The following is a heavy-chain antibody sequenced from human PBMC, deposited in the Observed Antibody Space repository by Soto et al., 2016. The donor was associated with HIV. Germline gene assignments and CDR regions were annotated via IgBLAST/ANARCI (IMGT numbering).Heavy chain of an antibody. CDR2: ISGSSSYI. Sequence: EVQLVESGEAWSSRGSLRLSCAASGFTFSPETMNWVRQAPGKGLEWVSSISGSSSYIDFADSVKGRFTISRDNVKNTLDLQMNSLRVEDTAVYYCARGQVASFDYWGQGTVVTVSS. D-gene: IGHD5-12*01. CDR3: ARGQVASFDY. V-gene: IGHV3-21*01. J-gene: IGHJ4*02. CDR1: GFTFSPET.